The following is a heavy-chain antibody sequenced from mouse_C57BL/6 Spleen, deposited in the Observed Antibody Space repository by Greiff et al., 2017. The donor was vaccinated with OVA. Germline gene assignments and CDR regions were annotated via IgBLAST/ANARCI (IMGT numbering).Heavy chain of an antibody. CDR3: VRHGGSFDY. J-gene: IGHJ2*01. CDR1: GFSFNTYA. V-gene: IGHV10-1*01. Sequence: EVQLQESGGGLVQPKGSLKLSCAASGFSFNTYAMNWVRQAPGKGLEWVARIRSKSNNYATYYADSVKDRFTISRDDSESMLYLQMNNLKTEDTAMYYCVRHGGSFDYWGQGTTLTVSS. CDR2: IRSKSNNYAT.